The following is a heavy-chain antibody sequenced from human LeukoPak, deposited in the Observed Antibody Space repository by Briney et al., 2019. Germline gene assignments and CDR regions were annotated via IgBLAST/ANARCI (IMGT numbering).Heavy chain of an antibody. Sequence: ASVKVSCKASGYTFTSYGISWVRQAPGQGLEWMGWISAYNGNTNYAQKLQGRVTMTTDTSTSTAYMELRSLRSDDTAVYYCARGAYDYVWGSYRTSHFDYWGQGTLVTVSS. J-gene: IGHJ4*02. V-gene: IGHV1-18*01. D-gene: IGHD3-16*02. CDR3: ARGAYDYVWGSYRTSHFDY. CDR1: GYTFTSYG. CDR2: ISAYNGNT.